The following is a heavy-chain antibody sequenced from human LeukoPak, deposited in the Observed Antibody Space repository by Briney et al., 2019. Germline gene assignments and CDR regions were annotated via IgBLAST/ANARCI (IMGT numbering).Heavy chain of an antibody. CDR3: AKYDGVATNLYFDY. D-gene: IGHD5-12*01. CDR2: ISSSTVYT. J-gene: IGHJ4*02. V-gene: IGHV3-23*01. Sequence: GGSLRLSCAASGFTFSSSAMSWVRQAPGKGLDWVASISSSTVYTYTHYADSVKGRFTISRDNSKNTLYLQMNSLRAEDTAIYYCAKYDGVATNLYFDYWGQGTLVTVSS. CDR1: GFTFSSSA.